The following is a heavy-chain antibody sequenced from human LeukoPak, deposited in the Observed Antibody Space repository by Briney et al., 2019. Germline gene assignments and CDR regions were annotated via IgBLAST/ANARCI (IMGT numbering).Heavy chain of an antibody. CDR1: GFTSSTAW. CDR3: ARDRIIGPFDY. D-gene: IGHD3/OR15-3a*01. Sequence: GGSLRLSCEVSGFTSSTAWLTWVRQAPGKGLEWVADMRQDGSDKYYVDSVKGRFVISGNIAKNSLYLQMNSLRAEDTAVYYCARDRIIGPFDYWGQGTLVTVSS. CDR2: MRQDGSDK. J-gene: IGHJ4*02. V-gene: IGHV3-7*01.